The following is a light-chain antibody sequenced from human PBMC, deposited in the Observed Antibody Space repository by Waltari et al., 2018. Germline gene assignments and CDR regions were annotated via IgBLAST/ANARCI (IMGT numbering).Light chain of an antibody. Sequence: EIVLTQSPATLSLSPGERTTLSCRPSQSVSSYLAWYQQKPGQAPRHLIYDASNRATGIPARFSGSGTGTDFTLTISSLEPEDFEVYYCQQRSNWWTFGQGTKVEIK. J-gene: IGKJ1*01. CDR3: QQRSNWWT. CDR2: DAS. CDR1: QSVSSY. V-gene: IGKV3-11*01.